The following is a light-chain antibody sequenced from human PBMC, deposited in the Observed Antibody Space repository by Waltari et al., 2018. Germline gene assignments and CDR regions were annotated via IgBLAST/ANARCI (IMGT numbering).Light chain of an antibody. Sequence: QSALTQPASVSGSPGQSIANSCPGSSSDIGAYTFVSWYQQHPGKDPKLIISSVSEGPSGVSNRFSGSKSGNTASLTISGRHPEDEADYYCCSYAGSSLYVFGTGTKLTVL. CDR1: SSDIGAYTF. CDR3: CSYAGSSLYV. CDR2: SVS. V-gene: IGLV2-23*02. J-gene: IGLJ1*01.